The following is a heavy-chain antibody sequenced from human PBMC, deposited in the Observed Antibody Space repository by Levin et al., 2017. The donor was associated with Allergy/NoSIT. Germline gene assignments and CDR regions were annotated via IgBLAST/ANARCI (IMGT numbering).Heavy chain of an antibody. CDR3: ARELHDYDILTGYYRINAFDI. CDR1: GGSISSYY. D-gene: IGHD3-9*01. V-gene: IGHV4-59*01. Sequence: KSSETLSLTCTVSGGSISSYYWSWIRQPPGKGLEWIGYIYYSGSTNYNPSLKSRVTISVDTSKNQFSLKLSSVTAADTAVYYCARELHDYDILTGYYRINAFDIWGQGTMVTVSS. CDR2: IYYSGST. J-gene: IGHJ3*02.